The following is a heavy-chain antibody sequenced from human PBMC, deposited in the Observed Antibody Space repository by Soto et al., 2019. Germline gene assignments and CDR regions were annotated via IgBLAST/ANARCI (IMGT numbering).Heavy chain of an antibody. CDR1: GGSISSSTYY. CDR3: ARLGSGSYYNNWFDP. J-gene: IGHJ5*02. V-gene: IGHV4-39*01. Sequence: NPSLTCTVSGGSISSSTYYWGWIRQPPGKGLEWIGGIYYSGSTYYIPSLKNRVTISVDTSKNQFSLKLSSVTVADTAVYYRARLGSGSYYNNWFDPWGQGTLDTVSS. CDR2: IYYSGST. D-gene: IGHD3-10*01.